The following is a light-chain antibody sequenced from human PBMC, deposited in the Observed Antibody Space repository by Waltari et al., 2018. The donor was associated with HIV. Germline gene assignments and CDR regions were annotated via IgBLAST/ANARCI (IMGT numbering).Light chain of an antibody. CDR1: QGISNS. CDR3: QQYYSTPRT. CDR2: ETS. V-gene: IGKV1-NL1*01. Sequence: DIQMTQSPSSLSASVGDRVTVTCRASQGISNSLAWYQQKPGKAPQLLLYETSRLQSGVPSRFSGSGSGTEYTLTISSLQPDDFASYYCQQYYSTPRTFGQGTKVEIK. J-gene: IGKJ1*01.